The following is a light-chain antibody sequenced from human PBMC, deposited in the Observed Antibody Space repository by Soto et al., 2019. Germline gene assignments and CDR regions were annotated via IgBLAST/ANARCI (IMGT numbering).Light chain of an antibody. CDR2: GVS. Sequence: QSVLTQPASVSGSPGQSIIISCTGTGSDIGNYNYVSWYQQHPGKAPKLMIYGVSNRPSGVSNRFSGSKSGNAASLTISGLQAEDEADYYCSSYTSYTPLWVFGGGTKLTAL. V-gene: IGLV2-14*01. CDR3: SSYTSYTPLWV. CDR1: GSDIGNYNY. J-gene: IGLJ3*02.